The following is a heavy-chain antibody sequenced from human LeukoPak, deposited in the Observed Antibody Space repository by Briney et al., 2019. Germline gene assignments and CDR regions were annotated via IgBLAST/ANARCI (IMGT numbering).Heavy chain of an antibody. CDR3: ARVRYDSGWYDY. CDR2: ITTGGSSI. Sequence: GGALRLSCAASGFTFSAYAMAWVRQAPGKGLQCISHITTGGSSIFYADSVKGRFTLSRDNAKNSLYLQMNSLRAEDAAVYYCARVRYDSGWYDYWGQGAQVIVSS. J-gene: IGHJ4*02. V-gene: IGHV3-48*04. CDR1: GFTFSAYA. D-gene: IGHD6-19*01.